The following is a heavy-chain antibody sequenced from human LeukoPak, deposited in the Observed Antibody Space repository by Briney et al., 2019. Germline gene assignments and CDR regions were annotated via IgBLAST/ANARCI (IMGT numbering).Heavy chain of an antibody. CDR2: IYTSGST. CDR1: GGSISTYY. CDR3: ARDPGSSYFDY. D-gene: IGHD1-26*01. J-gene: IGHJ4*02. Sequence: SETLSFTCTVSGGSISTYYWSWIRQPAGKGLEWIGRIYTSGSTNYNPSLKSRVTISVDKSKNQFSLKLSSVTAADTAVYYCARDPGSSYFDYWGQGTLVTVSS. V-gene: IGHV4-4*07.